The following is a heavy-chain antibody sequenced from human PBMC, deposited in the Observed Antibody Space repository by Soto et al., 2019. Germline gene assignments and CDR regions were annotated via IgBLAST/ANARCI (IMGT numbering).Heavy chain of an antibody. CDR3: ARDLYRYGSGSYYFWLDY. V-gene: IGHV3-30-3*01. CDR1: GFTFSSYA. J-gene: IGHJ4*02. CDR2: ISYDGSNK. D-gene: IGHD3-10*01. Sequence: QVQLVESGGGVVQPGRSLRLSCAASGFTFSSYAMHWVRQAPGKGLEWVAVISYDGSNKYYADSVKGRFTISRDNSKKTXXLQMNSLRAEDTAVYYCARDLYRYGSGSYYFWLDYWGQGTLVTVSS.